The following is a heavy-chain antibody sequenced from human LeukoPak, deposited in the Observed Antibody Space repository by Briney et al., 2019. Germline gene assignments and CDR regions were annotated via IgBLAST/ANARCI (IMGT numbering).Heavy chain of an antibody. CDR2: INPNSGGT. CDR3: ARQLYLEYYFDY. J-gene: IGHJ4*02. V-gene: IGHV1-2*06. CDR1: GYTFTGYY. Sequence: RGASVKVSCKASGYTFTGYYMHWVRQAPGQGLEWMGRINPNSGGTNYAQKFQGRVTMTRDTSISTAYMELSRLRSDDTAVYYCARQLYLEYYFDYWGQGTLVTVSS. D-gene: IGHD2-8*01.